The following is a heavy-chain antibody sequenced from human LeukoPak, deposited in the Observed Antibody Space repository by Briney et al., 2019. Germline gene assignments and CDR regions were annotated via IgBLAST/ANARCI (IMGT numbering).Heavy chain of an antibody. J-gene: IGHJ4*02. CDR3: KMGNGSPPLGQ. V-gene: IGHV3-23*01. CDR1: GFTFSSYW. D-gene: IGHD5-24*01. Sequence: PGGSLRLSCAASGFTFSSYWMHWVRQAPGKGLQWVSAISGSGGSTYYADSVKGRFTISRDNSGNTLYLQMNSLRAEDTAIYYCKMGNGSPPLGQWGQGTLVTVSS. CDR2: ISGSGGST.